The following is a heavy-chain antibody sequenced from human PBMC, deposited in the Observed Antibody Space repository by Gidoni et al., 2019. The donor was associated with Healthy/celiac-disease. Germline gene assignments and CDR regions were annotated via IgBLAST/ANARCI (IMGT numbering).Heavy chain of an antibody. CDR1: GYSCTSYW. J-gene: IGHJ2*01. CDR3: ARRGPRQWLDWYFDL. Sequence: EVQLVQSGAEGKEPGESLMISCKGSGYSCTSYWIGWGRQMPGNGLEWMGIIYPGDSDTSYRPSFQGQVTISADKSISTAYLQWSSLKASDTAMYYCARRGPRQWLDWYFDLWGRGTLVTVSS. D-gene: IGHD6-19*01. CDR2: IYPGDSDT. V-gene: IGHV5-51*03.